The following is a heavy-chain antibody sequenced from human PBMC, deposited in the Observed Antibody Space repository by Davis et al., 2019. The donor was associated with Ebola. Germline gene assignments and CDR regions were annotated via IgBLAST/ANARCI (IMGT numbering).Heavy chain of an antibody. CDR3: ARGRILYDY. CDR2: INTNTGNP. CDR1: GYSFTSYA. J-gene: IGHJ4*02. V-gene: IGHV7-4-1*02. Sequence: ASVQVSCKASGYSFTSYAMNWVRQPPGQGLAWMGWINTNTGNPTYAQGFTGRFVFSLHTSVSTAYLQISSLKAEDTAVYYCARGRILYDYWGQGTLVTVSS. D-gene: IGHD2-15*01.